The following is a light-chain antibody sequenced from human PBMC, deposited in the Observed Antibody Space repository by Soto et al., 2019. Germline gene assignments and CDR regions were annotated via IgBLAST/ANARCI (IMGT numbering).Light chain of an antibody. J-gene: IGLJ1*01. CDR2: LNNDGSH. V-gene: IGLV4-69*01. Sequence: QLVLTQSPSASASLGASVKLTCTLSSGHSSYAIAWHQKQPGKGPRYLMDLNNDGSHTKGDVIPDRFSGSSSGADRYLIISSLQSEDEAEYYCSSYTNINTRACVFGTGTKLTVL. CDR3: SSYTNINTRACV. CDR1: SGHSSYA.